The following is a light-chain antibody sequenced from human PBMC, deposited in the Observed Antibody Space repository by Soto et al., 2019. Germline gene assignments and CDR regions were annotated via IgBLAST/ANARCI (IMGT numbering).Light chain of an antibody. J-gene: IGKJ4*01. CDR1: QSIRND. CDR2: AAA. Sequence: DIQMTQSPSSLSASVGDRVTITCRASQSIRNDLGWYQQKSGKAPRRLIYAAATLQTGVPSRFSGSGSRREFKLTISSLQPEDFATYYCLHQNSYLALSFGGGTKV. CDR3: LHQNSYLALS. V-gene: IGKV1-17*01.